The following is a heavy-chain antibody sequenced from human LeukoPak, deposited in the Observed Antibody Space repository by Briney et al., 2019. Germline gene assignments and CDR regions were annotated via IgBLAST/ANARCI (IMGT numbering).Heavy chain of an antibody. CDR2: IDYRGST. CDR1: GGSISTYY. J-gene: IGHJ6*02. Sequence: SETLSLTCTVSGGSISTYYWSWIRQSPGKGLEWIAYIDYRGSTTYNPSLRSRVTISVDTSRNQFSLKLSSVTAADTAVYYCARVKRTGSYYYYGMDVWGQGTTVTVSS. D-gene: IGHD1-14*01. CDR3: ARVKRTGSYYYYGMDV. V-gene: IGHV4-59*12.